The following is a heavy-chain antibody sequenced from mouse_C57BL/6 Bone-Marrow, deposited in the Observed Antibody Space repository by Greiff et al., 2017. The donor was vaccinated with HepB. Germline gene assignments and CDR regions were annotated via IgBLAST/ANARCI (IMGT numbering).Heavy chain of an antibody. J-gene: IGHJ2*01. V-gene: IGHV1-81*01. Sequence: QVQLKESGAELARPGASVKLSCKASGYTFTSYGISWVKQRTGQGLEWIGEIYPRSGNTYYNEKFKGKATLTADKSSSTAYMELRSLTSEDSAVYFCARKITTVPREDYWGQGTTLTVSS. D-gene: IGHD1-1*01. CDR3: ARKITTVPREDY. CDR2: IYPRSGNT. CDR1: GYTFTSYG.